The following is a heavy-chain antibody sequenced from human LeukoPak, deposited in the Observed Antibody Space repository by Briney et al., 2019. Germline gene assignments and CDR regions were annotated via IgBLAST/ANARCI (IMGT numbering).Heavy chain of an antibody. D-gene: IGHD2/OR15-2a*01. V-gene: IGHV3-7*04. Sequence: GGSLSLSCAASGFTFSSYWMSWVRQAPGKGLEWVAQIKQDGSEKYYVDSVRGRFTISRDNARNSLYLQMKSLRGEDTAVYYCTRAVNKGFDVWGQGTKVIVSS. J-gene: IGHJ3*01. CDR2: IKQDGSEK. CDR1: GFTFSSYW. CDR3: TRAVNKGFDV.